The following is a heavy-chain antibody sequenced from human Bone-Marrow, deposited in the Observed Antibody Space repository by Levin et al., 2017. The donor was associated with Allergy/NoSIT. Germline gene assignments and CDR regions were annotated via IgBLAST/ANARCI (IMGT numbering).Heavy chain of an antibody. CDR2: ISSSGSSI. D-gene: IGHD3-3*01. J-gene: IGHJ4*02. CDR3: ARETSGVGVLIIDFFDD. V-gene: IGHV3-11*01. Sequence: GGSLRLSCTASGFTFSDYYMSWFRQAPGRGLEWVSFISSSGSSIYYADSVKGRFTISRDNAKKSLYLQMNSLHAEDTAVYYCARETSGVGVLIIDFFDDWGQGTLVTVSS. CDR1: GFTFSDYY.